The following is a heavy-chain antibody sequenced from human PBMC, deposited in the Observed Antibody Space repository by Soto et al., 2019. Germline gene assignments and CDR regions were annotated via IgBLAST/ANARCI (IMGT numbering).Heavy chain of an antibody. Sequence: SVKVSCKASGGTFANFIMNWVRQTPGQGLEWMGGVVPMLGTPTYAEKFKGRVTISATGSTSTAYMELTSLRSEDTAIYYCARNGTYGSSLSPYSGMDVWGQGTTVTVSS. D-gene: IGHD3-10*01. V-gene: IGHV1-69*13. J-gene: IGHJ6*02. CDR1: GGTFANFI. CDR3: ARNGTYGSSLSPYSGMDV. CDR2: VVPMLGTP.